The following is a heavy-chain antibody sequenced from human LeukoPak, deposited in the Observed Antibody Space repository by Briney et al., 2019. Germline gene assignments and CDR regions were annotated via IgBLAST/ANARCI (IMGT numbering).Heavy chain of an antibody. CDR1: GGTFSRYA. V-gene: IGHV1-18*01. D-gene: IGHD2-8*01. CDR2: ISGYNGNT. J-gene: IGHJ3*02. CDR3: ARGPTNRGAFDI. Sequence: ASVKVSCKASGGTFSRYAISWVRQAPGQGLEWMGWISGYNGNTNYAQKVQGRVTVTTDTSTTTAYMELRSLTSDDTAVYYCARGPTNRGAFDIWGQGTMVIVSS.